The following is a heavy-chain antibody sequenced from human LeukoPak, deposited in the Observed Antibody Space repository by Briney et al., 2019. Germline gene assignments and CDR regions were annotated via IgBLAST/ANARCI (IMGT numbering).Heavy chain of an antibody. CDR1: GGSFSGYY. V-gene: IGHV4-34*01. J-gene: IGHJ6*03. Sequence: SETLSLTCAVYGGSFSGYYWSWIRQPPGKGLEWIGENNHSGSTNYNPSLKSRVTISVDTSKNQFSLKLSSVTAADTAVYYCARGLRRWLQFAYYMDVWGKGTTVTVSS. CDR3: ARGLRRWLQFAYYMDV. CDR2: NNHSGST. D-gene: IGHD5-24*01.